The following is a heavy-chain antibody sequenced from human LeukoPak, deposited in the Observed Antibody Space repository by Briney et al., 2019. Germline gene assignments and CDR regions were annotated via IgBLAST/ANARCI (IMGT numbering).Heavy chain of an antibody. D-gene: IGHD3-10*01. CDR2: IYSGGST. CDR1: GFTVSSNY. V-gene: IGHV3-53*01. CDR3: AKPLWFGQNWFDP. J-gene: IGHJ5*02. Sequence: GGSLRLSCAASGFTVSSNYMSWVRQAPGKGLEWVSVIYSGGSTYYADSVKGRFTISRDNSKNTLYLQMNSLRAEDTAVYYCAKPLWFGQNWFDPWGQGTLVTVSS.